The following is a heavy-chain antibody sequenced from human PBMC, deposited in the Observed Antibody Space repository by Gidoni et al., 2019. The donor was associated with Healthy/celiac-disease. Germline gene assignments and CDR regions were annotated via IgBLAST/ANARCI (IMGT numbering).Heavy chain of an antibody. Sequence: EVQLVESGGGLVQPGGSLRLSCAASGFTVSSNYMSWVRQAPGKGLEWVSVIYSGGSTYYADSVKGRFTISRDNSKNTLYLQMNSLRAEDTAVYYCARGLEWELANWFDPWGQGTLVTVSS. V-gene: IGHV3-66*02. CDR1: GFTVSSNY. J-gene: IGHJ5*02. D-gene: IGHD1-26*01. CDR2: IYSGGST. CDR3: ARGLEWELANWFDP.